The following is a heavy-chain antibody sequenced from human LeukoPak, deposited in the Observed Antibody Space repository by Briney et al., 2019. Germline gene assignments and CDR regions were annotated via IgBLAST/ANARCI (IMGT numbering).Heavy chain of an antibody. CDR1: GFTFSSYG. CDR3: ARVQSIAAAGTFDY. D-gene: IGHD6-13*01. CDR2: IWYDGSNK. Sequence: GRSLRLSCAVSGFTFSSYGMHWVRQAPGKGLEWVAVIWYDGSNKYYADSVKGRFTISRDNSKNTLYLQMNSLRAEDTAVYYCARVQSIAAAGTFDYWGQGTLATVSS. J-gene: IGHJ4*02. V-gene: IGHV3-33*01.